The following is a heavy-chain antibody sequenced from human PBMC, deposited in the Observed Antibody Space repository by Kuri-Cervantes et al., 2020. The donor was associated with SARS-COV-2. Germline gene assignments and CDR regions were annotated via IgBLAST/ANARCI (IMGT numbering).Heavy chain of an antibody. CDR3: ARDGSATVSTLFDY. J-gene: IGHJ4*02. CDR2: INPNSGGT. CDR1: ETTFPNYD. V-gene: IGHV1-2*02. Sequence: ASVKVSCKTPETTFPNYDINWVRQATGQGLEWMGWINPNSGGTNYAQKFQGRVTMTRDTSISTAYMELSRLRSDDTAVYYCARDGSATVSTLFDYWGQGTLVTVSS. D-gene: IGHD4-11*01.